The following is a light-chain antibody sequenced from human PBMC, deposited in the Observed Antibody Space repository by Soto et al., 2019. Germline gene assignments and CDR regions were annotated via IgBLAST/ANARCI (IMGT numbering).Light chain of an antibody. V-gene: IGLV2-23*03. CDR2: EGS. Sequence: QSALTQPASVSGSPGQSITISCTGTSSDVGSYNLVSWYQQHPGKAPKLMIYEGSKRPSGVSNRFSGSKSGNTASLTISGLQAEDEADYYCCSYASSSTFSLFGGGTQLTVL. J-gene: IGLJ3*02. CDR1: SSDVGSYNL. CDR3: CSYASSSTFSL.